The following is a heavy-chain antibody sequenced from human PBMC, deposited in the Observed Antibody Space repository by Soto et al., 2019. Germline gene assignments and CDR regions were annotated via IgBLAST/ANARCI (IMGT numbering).Heavy chain of an antibody. CDR3: VKGVAHHDKYIRFEY. J-gene: IGHJ4*02. CDR2: IYSGGST. V-gene: IGHV3-53*01. Sequence: LRLSCAGSGFPVSNNYMTWVRQAPGKGLEWVSVIYSGGSTHYADSVKGRSTISRDNSENTLHLQMDSLRAEDTAVYYCVKGVAHHDKYIRFEYWGQGNLVTVSS. CDR1: GFPVSNNY. D-gene: IGHD2-15*01.